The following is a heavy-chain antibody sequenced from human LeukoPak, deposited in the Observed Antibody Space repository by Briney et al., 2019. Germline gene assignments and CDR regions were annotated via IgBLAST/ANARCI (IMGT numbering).Heavy chain of an antibody. J-gene: IGHJ4*02. D-gene: IGHD3-10*01. Sequence: PGGSLRLSCVASGFTFGTYGMSWVRQAPGKGLEWVSSTSGSGGSTYYAESVKGRCTISRDNSENTLYLQMNDLRAEDTAAYYCAKSRGAIITYYFDYWGQGTLVTVSS. V-gene: IGHV3-23*01. CDR2: TSGSGGST. CDR1: GFTFGTYG. CDR3: AKSRGAIITYYFDY.